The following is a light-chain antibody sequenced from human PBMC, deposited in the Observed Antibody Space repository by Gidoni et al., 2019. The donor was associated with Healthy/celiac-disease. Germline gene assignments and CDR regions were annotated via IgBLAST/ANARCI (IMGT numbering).Light chain of an antibody. CDR1: QSVSSSY. Sequence: EIVLTQSPGTLSLSPGERATLSCRASQSVSSSYLAWYQQKPGQAPRLLIYGASSRATGIPDRFSGSGSGTDFTLTISRLEPEDFAVYYCQQYGSSLCPFGQXTKLEIK. CDR2: GAS. V-gene: IGKV3-20*01. CDR3: QQYGSSLCP. J-gene: IGKJ2*01.